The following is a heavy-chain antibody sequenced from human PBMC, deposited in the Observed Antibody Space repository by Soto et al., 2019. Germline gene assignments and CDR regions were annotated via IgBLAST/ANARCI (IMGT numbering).Heavy chain of an antibody. J-gene: IGHJ4*01. CDR1: GFTFSSYW. V-gene: IGHV3-74*01. D-gene: IGHD4-4*01. CDR3: AREGVTNYTDYYFDL. Sequence: PGGSLRLSCAASGFTFSSYWMHWVRQAPGKGLVWVSRINSDGSSTSYADSVKGRFTISRDNAETSLYLQMDSLRPEDTAIYYCAREGVTNYTDYYFDLWGHGALVTVSS. CDR2: INSDGSST.